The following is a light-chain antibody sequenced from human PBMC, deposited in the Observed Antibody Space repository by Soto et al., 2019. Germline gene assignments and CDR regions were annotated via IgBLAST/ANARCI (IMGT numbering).Light chain of an antibody. V-gene: IGLV2-14*01. CDR1: SSDVGGYNY. CDR3: TSYTSSGTPF. Sequence: QAVVTQPASVSGSPGQSITISCTGSSSDVGGYNYVSWYQQHPGKAPKLMIYEVSNRPSGVSNRFSGSKSGNTASLTISGLQAEDEADYYCTSYTSSGTPFFGTGTKVTVL. CDR2: EVS. J-gene: IGLJ1*01.